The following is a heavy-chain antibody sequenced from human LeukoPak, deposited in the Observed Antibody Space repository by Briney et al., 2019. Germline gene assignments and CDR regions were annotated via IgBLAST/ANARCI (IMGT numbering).Heavy chain of an antibody. CDR1: GGSINSVDYY. J-gene: IGHJ4*02. V-gene: IGHV4-30-4*01. Sequence: SETLSLTCTVSGGSINSVDYYWTWIRQPPGRGLEWIAYIHSSGSTQYSPFLKSRVTISIDTSRTQFSLTLRSVTAADTAVYYCARNPGSDYPEWWGQGTLVTVSS. CDR2: IHSSGST. CDR3: ARNPGSDYPEW. D-gene: IGHD4-17*01.